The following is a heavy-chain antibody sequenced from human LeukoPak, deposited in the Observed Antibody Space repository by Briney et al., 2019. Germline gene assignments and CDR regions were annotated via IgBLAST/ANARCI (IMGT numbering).Heavy chain of an antibody. J-gene: IGHJ3*02. Sequence: SQTLSLTCTVSGGSISSGDYYWSWIRQPPGKGLEWIGYIYYSGSTYYNPSLKSRVTISVDTSKNQFSLKLSSVTAADTAVYYCARSDAGGDIIVVPAAPRDAFDIWGQGTLVTVSS. CDR3: ARSDAGGDIIVVPAAPRDAFDI. CDR1: GGSISSGDYY. V-gene: IGHV4-30-4*01. CDR2: IYYSGST. D-gene: IGHD2-2*01.